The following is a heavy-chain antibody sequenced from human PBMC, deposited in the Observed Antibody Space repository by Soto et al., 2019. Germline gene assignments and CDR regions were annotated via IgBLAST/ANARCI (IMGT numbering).Heavy chain of an antibody. D-gene: IGHD2-15*01. CDR1: GVSIRSFS. CDR3: ARFHKYSEANWFDP. V-gene: IGHV4-4*09. CDR2: IYNSGST. Sequence: SETLSLTCSVSGVSIRSFSWSWIRQPPGRGLEWIGYIYNSGSTSYNPSLKSRATISVDTSKNQFSLTLTSVTAADTAVYYCARFHKYSEANWFDPWGQGTLVTVSS. J-gene: IGHJ5*02.